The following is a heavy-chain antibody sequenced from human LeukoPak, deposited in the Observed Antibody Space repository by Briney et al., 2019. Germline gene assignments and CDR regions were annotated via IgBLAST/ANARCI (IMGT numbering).Heavy chain of an antibody. D-gene: IGHD5-18*01. CDR1: GGTFSSYA. CDR2: INPSGGST. CDR3: ARGSYGQFDY. Sequence: GSSVKVSCKASGGTFSSYAISWVRQAPGQGLEWMGIINPSGGSTSYAQKFQGRVTMTRDTSTSTVYMELSSLRSEDTAVYYCARGSYGQFDYWGQGTLVTVSS. J-gene: IGHJ4*02. V-gene: IGHV1-46*01.